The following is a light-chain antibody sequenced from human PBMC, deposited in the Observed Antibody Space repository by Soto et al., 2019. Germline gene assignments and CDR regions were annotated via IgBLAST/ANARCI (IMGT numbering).Light chain of an antibody. CDR1: SSNIGTGYD. Sequence: QSVLTQPPSVSGAPGQRGTISCTGTSSNIGTGYDVHWYRQFPGTAPKLLIYDDTNRPSGVPDRFSGSKSGTSASLAITGLQAEDAADYYCQSYDSSRSAVVFGGGTKLTVL. V-gene: IGLV1-40*01. J-gene: IGLJ2*01. CDR3: QSYDSSRSAVV. CDR2: DDT.